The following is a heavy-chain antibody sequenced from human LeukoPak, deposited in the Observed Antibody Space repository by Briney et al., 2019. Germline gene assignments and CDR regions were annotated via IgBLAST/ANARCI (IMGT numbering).Heavy chain of an antibody. Sequence: GGSLRLSCAASGFTFSSYTINWVRQAPGKGLEWVSYISSSSSTIYYADSVKGRFTISRDNAKNSLYLQMNSLRAEDTAVYYCARVNLEIVVVPAATVGFSRSNWFDPWGQGTLVTVSS. CDR3: ARVNLEIVVVPAATVGFSRSNWFDP. V-gene: IGHV3-48*01. D-gene: IGHD2-2*03. J-gene: IGHJ5*02. CDR2: ISSSSSTI. CDR1: GFTFSSYT.